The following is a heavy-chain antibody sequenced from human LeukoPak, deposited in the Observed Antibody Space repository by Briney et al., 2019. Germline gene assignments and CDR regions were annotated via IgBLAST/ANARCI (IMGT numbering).Heavy chain of an antibody. J-gene: IGHJ4*02. CDR1: GFTFSSYA. D-gene: IGHD4-17*01. CDR3: AKDRFTVTTEVEGFDY. V-gene: IGHV3-23*01. CDR2: ISGSGGST. Sequence: GGSLGLSCAASGFTFSSYAMSWVRQAPGKGLEWVSAISGSGGSTYYADSVKGRFTISRDNSKNTLYLQMNSLRAEDTAVYYCAKDRFTVTTEVEGFDYWGQGTLVTVSS.